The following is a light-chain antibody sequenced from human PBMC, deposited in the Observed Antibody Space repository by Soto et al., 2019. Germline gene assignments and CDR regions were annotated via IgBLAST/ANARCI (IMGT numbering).Light chain of an antibody. J-gene: IGKJ4*01. CDR1: QSISSH. CDR3: QQRINWPLT. CDR2: GAS. Sequence: EIVLTQSPATLSLSPGERATLSCRASQSISSHLAWYQQKPGQAPRLLIYGASNRATGIPARFSGRGSGTDFTLTISNLEPEDFAVYYCQQRINWPLTFGGGTKVEIK. V-gene: IGKV3-11*01.